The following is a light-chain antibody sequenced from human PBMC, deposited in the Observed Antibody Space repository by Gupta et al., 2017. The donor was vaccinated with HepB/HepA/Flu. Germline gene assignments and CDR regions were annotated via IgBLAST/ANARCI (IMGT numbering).Light chain of an antibody. J-gene: IGLJ3*02. CDR3: ATWDDSLSGGV. CDR2: RNN. CDR1: SSNIERHW. V-gene: IGLV1-47*01. Sequence: QSALTQSPSASGTPGQRVTISCSGSSSNIERHWVYWYQQLPGTAPKLLIYRNNERPSGVPNRFSGSKSGTSASLAISGLRSEDEGDYYCATWDDSLSGGVFGGGTKLTVL.